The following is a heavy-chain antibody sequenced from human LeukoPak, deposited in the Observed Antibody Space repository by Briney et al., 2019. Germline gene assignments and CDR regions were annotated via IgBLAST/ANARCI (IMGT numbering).Heavy chain of an antibody. D-gene: IGHD6-13*01. J-gene: IGHJ4*02. V-gene: IGHV1-2*02. CDR3: ARADGGVSSSWIDY. Sequence: ASVKVSCKASEYTFTGYYMHWVRQAPGQGLEWMGWINPNSGGTNYAQKFQGRVTMTRDTSISTAYMELSRLRSDDTAVYYCARADGGVSSSWIDYWGQGTLVTVSS. CDR2: INPNSGGT. CDR1: EYTFTGYY.